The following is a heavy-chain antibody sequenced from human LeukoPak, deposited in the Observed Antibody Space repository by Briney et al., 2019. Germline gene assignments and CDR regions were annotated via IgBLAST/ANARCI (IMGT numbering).Heavy chain of an antibody. J-gene: IGHJ5*02. CDR2: INHSGCT. CDR1: GGPFSGYY. CDR3: ARGLWWCSTRRGCWFDP. Sequence: PSETLSLTCAVYGGPFSGYYWSWIRQSPGKALEWIEEINHSGCTNYNPSLKSRVTISVDTSKNQFSLKLSSVTAADTAVYYCARGLWWCSTRRGCWFDPWGQGTLVTVSS. V-gene: IGHV4-34*01. D-gene: IGHD2-8*02.